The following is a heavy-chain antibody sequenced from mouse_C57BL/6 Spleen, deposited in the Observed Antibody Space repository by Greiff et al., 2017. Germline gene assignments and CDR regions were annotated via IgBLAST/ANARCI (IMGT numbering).Heavy chain of an antibody. J-gene: IGHJ3*01. D-gene: IGHD1-3*01. V-gene: IGHV1-82*01. CDR1: GYAFSSSW. CDR3: ARWGVSGMVPGY. CDR2: IYPGNGDT. Sequence: VQLQQSGPELVKPGASVNISCKASGYAFSSSWMNWVKQRPGKGLVWIGRIYPGNGDTNYNGKFKGKATLTADKSSSTAYMQLSSLTSEDSAVYFCARWGVSGMVPGYWGQGTLVTVSA.